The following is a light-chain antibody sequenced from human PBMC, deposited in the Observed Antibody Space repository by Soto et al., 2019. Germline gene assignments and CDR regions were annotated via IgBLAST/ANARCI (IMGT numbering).Light chain of an antibody. J-gene: IGLJ3*02. Sequence: QSALTQPASVSGSLGQSITLSCTGSGGDIGAYNYVSWYQQHPGKAPKLIVYGVTHRPSGVSSRFSASKSAYTASLTISALQAEDEADYYCSSFAGPVWVFGGGTKVTVL. V-gene: IGLV2-14*01. CDR3: SSFAGPVWV. CDR2: GVT. CDR1: GGDIGAYNY.